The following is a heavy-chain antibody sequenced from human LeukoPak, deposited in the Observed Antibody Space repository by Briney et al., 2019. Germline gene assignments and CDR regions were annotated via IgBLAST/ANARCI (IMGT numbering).Heavy chain of an antibody. Sequence: GGSLRLSCAASGFTFSRYWMHWVRQAPGKGLVWASRINRDGSTTTYADSVKGRFTISRDNAENTLYLQMNSLRAEDTAIYYCARAGDAFDIWGQGTMVTVSS. CDR1: GFTFSRYW. CDR2: INRDGSTT. V-gene: IGHV3-74*01. J-gene: IGHJ3*02. CDR3: ARAGDAFDI.